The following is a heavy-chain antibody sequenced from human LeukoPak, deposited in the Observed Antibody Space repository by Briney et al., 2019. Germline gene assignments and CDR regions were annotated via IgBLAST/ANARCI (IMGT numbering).Heavy chain of an antibody. Sequence: GGSLRLSCTASGFTLGSHDMHWVRQIPGQGLEWVAAVSSGFHAFFADSVQGRFTVSREDARNSLYLKMNSLRARDTAVYYCVREARGYHYTYFDYWGQGTLVTVSS. J-gene: IGHJ4*02. CDR1: GFTLGSHD. CDR2: VSSGFHA. V-gene: IGHV3-13*01. CDR3: VREARGYHYTYFDY. D-gene: IGHD5-18*01.